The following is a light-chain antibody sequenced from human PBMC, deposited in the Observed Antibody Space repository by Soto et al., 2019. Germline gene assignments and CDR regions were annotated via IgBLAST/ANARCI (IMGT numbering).Light chain of an antibody. CDR2: ATS. J-gene: IGKJ1*01. CDR3: QDSSPSPWP. Sequence: TQSPGTLSLSPGERATLSCRAVQSVTSTYMAWYQQKPGQAPRLLIYATSFRATGIPDRFRGSGSGTDFTLTSSSLEPEYSAVYYCQDSSPSPWPFGQGTKVEIK. V-gene: IGKV3-20*01. CDR1: QSVTSTY.